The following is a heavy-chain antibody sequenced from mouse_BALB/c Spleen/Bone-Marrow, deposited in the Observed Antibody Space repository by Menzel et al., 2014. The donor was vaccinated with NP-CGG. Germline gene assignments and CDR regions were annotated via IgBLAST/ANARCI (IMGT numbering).Heavy chain of an antibody. Sequence: EVQLVESGTVLARPGASVKMSRKASGYTFTSYWMHWVKQRPGQGLEWIGAIYPGNSDTSYNQKFKGKAKLTAVTSTSTAYMELSSLTNEDSAVYYCTSDYYGSNWYFDVWGAGTTVTVSS. D-gene: IGHD1-1*01. CDR3: TSDYYGSNWYFDV. CDR1: GYTFTSYW. CDR2: IYPGNSDT. J-gene: IGHJ1*01. V-gene: IGHV1-5*01.